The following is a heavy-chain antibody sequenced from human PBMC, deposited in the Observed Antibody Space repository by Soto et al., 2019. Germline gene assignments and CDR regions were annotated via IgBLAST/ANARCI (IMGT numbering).Heavy chain of an antibody. Sequence: EVQVVESGGGLVQPGGSLRLSCAASGFTIRNHAMSWVRQAPGKALEWVAGISGTTDRTYYRDSVEGRFTIFKDTSKNTLYLEMNSLSAEDTALYRCEGSWTWGQGTLVTVSS. CDR3: EGSWT. CDR2: ISGTTDRT. V-gene: IGHV3-23*02. J-gene: IGHJ1*01. D-gene: IGHD5-12*01. CDR1: GFTIRNHA.